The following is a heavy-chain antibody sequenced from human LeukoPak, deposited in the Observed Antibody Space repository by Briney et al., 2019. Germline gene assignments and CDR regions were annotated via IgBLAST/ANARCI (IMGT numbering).Heavy chain of an antibody. D-gene: IGHD3-22*01. J-gene: IGHJ3*02. Sequence: PGRSLRLSCAASGFTFSSYGMHWVRQAPGKGLEWVAVISYDGSNKYYADSVKGRFTISRDNSKNTLYLQMNSLRAEDTAVYYCARGRITMIVVGDDAFDIWGQGTMVTVSS. V-gene: IGHV3-30*03. CDR1: GFTFSSYG. CDR2: ISYDGSNK. CDR3: ARGRITMIVVGDDAFDI.